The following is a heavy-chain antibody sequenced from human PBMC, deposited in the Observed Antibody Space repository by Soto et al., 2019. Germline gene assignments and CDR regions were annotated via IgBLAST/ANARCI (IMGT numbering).Heavy chain of an antibody. CDR1: GGTFSSYA. V-gene: IGHV1-69*06. CDR2: IIPIFGTA. Sequence: GASVKVSCKASGGTFSSYAISWVRQAPGQGLEWMGGIIPIFGTANYAQKFQGRVTITADKSTSTAYMELSSLRSEDTAVYYCARVFTRDYYGSGSYWSPTYYYGMDVWGQGTTVTVSS. J-gene: IGHJ6*02. D-gene: IGHD3-10*01. CDR3: ARVFTRDYYGSGSYWSPTYYYGMDV.